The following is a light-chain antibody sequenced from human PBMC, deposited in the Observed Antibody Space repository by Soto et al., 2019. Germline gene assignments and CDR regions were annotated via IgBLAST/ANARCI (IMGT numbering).Light chain of an antibody. V-gene: IGKV3-15*01. CDR1: QSVSSN. CDR2: SAS. Sequence: ETVMTQSPATLSVSPGERATLSCRASQSVSSNLAWYQQKPGQAPRLLIYSASTRATSTPARFSGSGSGTEFTLIISSLQSEDFAVYYCQQYNNWPRTFGQGTKVEIK. J-gene: IGKJ1*01. CDR3: QQYNNWPRT.